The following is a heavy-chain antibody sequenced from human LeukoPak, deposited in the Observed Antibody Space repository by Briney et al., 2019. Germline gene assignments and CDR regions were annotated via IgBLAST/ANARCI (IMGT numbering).Heavy chain of an antibody. CDR2: IRSKASSYAT. V-gene: IGHV3-73*01. J-gene: IGHJ4*02. CDR3: TRPAHDVDY. Sequence: GGSLRLSCAASGFTFSGSAMHWVRQASGKGLEWVGRIRSKASSYATAYAASVKGRFTISRDDSKNTAYLQMNSLKTEDTAVYYCTRPAHDVDYWGQGTLVTVSS. CDR1: GFTFSGSA. D-gene: IGHD3-16*01.